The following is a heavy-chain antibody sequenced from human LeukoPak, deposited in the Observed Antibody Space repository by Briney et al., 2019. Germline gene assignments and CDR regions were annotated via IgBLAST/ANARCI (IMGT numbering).Heavy chain of an antibody. D-gene: IGHD3-22*01. CDR1: GSTFSSYE. Sequence: GGSLRLSCAASGSTFSSYEMNWVRQAPGRGLEWVSYISSSGSTIYYADSVKGRFTISRDNAKNSLYLQMNSLRAEDTAVYYCARDRRAMIVVVPFDYWGQGTLVTVSS. CDR3: ARDRRAMIVVVPFDY. CDR2: ISSSGSTI. J-gene: IGHJ4*02. V-gene: IGHV3-48*03.